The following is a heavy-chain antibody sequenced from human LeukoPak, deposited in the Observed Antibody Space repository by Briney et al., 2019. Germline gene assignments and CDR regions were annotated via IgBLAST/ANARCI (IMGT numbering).Heavy chain of an antibody. J-gene: IGHJ5*02. V-gene: IGHV1-8*03. CDR1: VYTYTSYD. Sequence: ASVKVSRKASVYTYTSYDINWVRQATGQGLEWMGWMNPNSGNTGYAQKFQGRITITRDTSISTAYRELSSLRSEDTAVYYCARGRSSSSEAINRVVRWFDPWGQGALVTVSS. D-gene: IGHD6-6*01. CDR2: MNPNSGNT. CDR3: ARGRSSSSEAINRVVRWFDP.